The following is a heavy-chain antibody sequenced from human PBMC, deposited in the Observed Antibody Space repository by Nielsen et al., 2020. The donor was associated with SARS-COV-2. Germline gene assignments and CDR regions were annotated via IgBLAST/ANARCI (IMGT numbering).Heavy chain of an antibody. D-gene: IGHD2-2*01. CDR3: ARSEVVPAAGGGPEGWFDP. Sequence: WVRQAPGQGLEWMGRIIPILGIANYAQKFQGRVTITADESTSTAYMELSSLRSEDTAVYYCARSEVVPAAGGGPEGWFDPWGQGTLVTVSS. J-gene: IGHJ5*02. V-gene: IGHV1-69*02. CDR2: IIPILGIA.